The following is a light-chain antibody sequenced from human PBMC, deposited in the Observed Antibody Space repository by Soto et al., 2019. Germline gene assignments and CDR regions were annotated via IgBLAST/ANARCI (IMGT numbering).Light chain of an antibody. CDR3: QQRSNWPLP. V-gene: IGKV3-11*01. J-gene: IGKJ4*01. Sequence: ILLTQSPATLSLSPGERATLSCRASQSVSSYLAWYQQKPGQAPRLLIYDASNRATGIPARFSGSGSGTDFTLTISSLEPEDFAVYYCQQRSNWPLPFGGGTKVDIK. CDR1: QSVSSY. CDR2: DAS.